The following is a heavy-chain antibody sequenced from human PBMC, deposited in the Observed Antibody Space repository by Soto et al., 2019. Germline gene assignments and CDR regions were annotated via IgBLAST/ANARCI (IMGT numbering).Heavy chain of an antibody. D-gene: IGHD3-22*01. CDR1: GFTFSSYG. J-gene: IGHJ6*02. CDR3: AKLLTDYYDSSGYYGRTGYYYGMDV. V-gene: IGHV3-30*18. Sequence: RLSCAASGFTFSSYGMHWVRQAPGKGLEWVAVISYDGSNKYYADSVKGRFTISRDNSKNTLYLQMNSLGAEDTAVYYCAKLLTDYYDSSGYYGRTGYYYGMDVWGQGTTVTVSS. CDR2: ISYDGSNK.